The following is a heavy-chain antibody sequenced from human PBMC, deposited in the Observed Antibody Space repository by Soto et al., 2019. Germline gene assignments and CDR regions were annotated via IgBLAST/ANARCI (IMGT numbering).Heavy chain of an antibody. J-gene: IGHJ5*02. V-gene: IGHV1-69*01. CDR2: IIPIFGTA. Sequence: QVQLVQSGAEVKKPGSSVKVSCKASGGTFSSYAISWVRQAPGQGLEWMGGIIPIFGTANYAQKFQGRVTITADESTSTAYMELSSLRSEDTAVYYCARDGTYSCYDYDWGFDPWGQGTLVTVSS. CDR3: ARDGTYSCYDYDWGFDP. CDR1: GGTFSSYA. D-gene: IGHD5-12*01.